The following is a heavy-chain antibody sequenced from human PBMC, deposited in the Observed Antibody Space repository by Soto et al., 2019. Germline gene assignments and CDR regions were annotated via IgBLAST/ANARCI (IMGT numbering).Heavy chain of an antibody. Sequence: XXTLSLTCTVPGGSVTIGTYYWSWIRQPXGKGMEWIGXIHYSXSTNYKPSLKXXVTMSVDTSKNQFSLKLTSVNDADKDVYYCTRGGDAYKNGHWGKGTLVTVSS. D-gene: IGHD2-21*01. CDR3: TRGGDAYKNGH. CDR2: IHYSXST. V-gene: IGHV4-61*01. CDR1: GGSVTIGTYY. J-gene: IGHJ4*02.